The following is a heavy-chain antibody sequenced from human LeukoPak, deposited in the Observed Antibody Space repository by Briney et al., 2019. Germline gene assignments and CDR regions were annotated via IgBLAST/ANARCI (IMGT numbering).Heavy chain of an antibody. D-gene: IGHD5-12*01. V-gene: IGHV4-38-2*02. J-gene: IGHJ4*02. CDR2: IYHSGST. CDR3: ARAHSGYDWYYFDY. Sequence: SETLSLTCTVSGYSISSGYYWGWIRQPPGKGLEWIGSIYHSGSTYYNPSLKSRVTISVDTSKNQSSLKLSSVTAADTAVYYCARAHSGYDWYYFDYWGQGTLVTVSS. CDR1: GYSISSGYY.